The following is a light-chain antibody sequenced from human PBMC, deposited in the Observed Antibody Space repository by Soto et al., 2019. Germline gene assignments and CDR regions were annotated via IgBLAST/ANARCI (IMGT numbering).Light chain of an antibody. CDR3: AVWDDSLNGWV. J-gene: IGLJ3*02. CDR1: SSNIGSHV. CDR2: NNN. Sequence: QSVLTQPPSESGNPGQRVTISCSGSSSNIGSHVVYWYHQLPGTAPKLLIYNNNQRPSGVPDRFSGYKSGTSASLAINGLQSEDEADYYSAVWDDSLNGWVFGGGTKATVL. V-gene: IGLV1-44*01.